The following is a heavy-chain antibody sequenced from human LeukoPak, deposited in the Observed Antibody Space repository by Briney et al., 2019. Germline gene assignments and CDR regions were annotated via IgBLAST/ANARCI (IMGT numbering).Heavy chain of an antibody. V-gene: IGHV1-3*01. D-gene: IGHD5-12*01. CDR3: ARDGGYDGDEPREMDY. Sequence: ASVKVSCKASGYTFTSFPLHWVRQAPGQSLEWVGWINAGNGNTKYSRKFQGRATIIKDTSATTAYMELSSLRSEDTAVYYCARDGGYDGDEPREMDYWGQGTLVTVPS. J-gene: IGHJ4*02. CDR2: INAGNGNT. CDR1: GYTFTSFP.